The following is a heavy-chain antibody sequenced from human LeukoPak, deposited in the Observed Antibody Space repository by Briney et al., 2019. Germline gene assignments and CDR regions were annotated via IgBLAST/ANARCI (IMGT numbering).Heavy chain of an antibody. CDR3: ARDMNPTHYFDY. V-gene: IGHV4-34*01. CDR1: GGSFSGYY. D-gene: IGHD3-16*01. J-gene: IGHJ4*02. Sequence: SETLSLTCAGYGGSFSGYYWSWIRQPPGKGLEWIGEINHSGATNYNPSLKSRVTISVDTSKNDFSLKLSSVAAADTAIYYCARDMNPTHYFDYWGQGTLVTVSS. CDR2: INHSGAT.